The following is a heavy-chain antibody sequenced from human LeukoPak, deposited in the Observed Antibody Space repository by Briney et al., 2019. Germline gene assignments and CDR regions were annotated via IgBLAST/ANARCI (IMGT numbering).Heavy chain of an antibody. V-gene: IGHV1-2*02. CDR1: GYTFTGYY. CDR2: INPNSGGT. D-gene: IGHD1-1*01. J-gene: IGHJ4*02. Sequence: ASVKVSCKASGYTFTGYYMHWVRQAPGQGLEWMGWINPNSGGTNYTQKFQGRVTMTRDTSISTAYMELSRLRSDDTAVYYCARAANWNDMAYFDYWGQGTLVTVSS. CDR3: ARAANWNDMAYFDY.